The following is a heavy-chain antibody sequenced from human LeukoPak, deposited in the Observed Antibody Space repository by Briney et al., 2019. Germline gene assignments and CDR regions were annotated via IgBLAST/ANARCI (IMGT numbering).Heavy chain of an antibody. CDR3: ARGGSYLSAFDI. V-gene: IGHV4-38-2*02. CDR2: IYHSGST. Sequence: TSETLSLTCTVSGSSISSGYYWGWIRQPPGKGLEWIGNIYHSGSTYYNPSLKSRVTISVDTSKNQFSLKLSSVTAADTAVYYCARGGSYLSAFDIWGQGTMVTVSS. CDR1: GSSISSGYY. D-gene: IGHD1-26*01. J-gene: IGHJ3*02.